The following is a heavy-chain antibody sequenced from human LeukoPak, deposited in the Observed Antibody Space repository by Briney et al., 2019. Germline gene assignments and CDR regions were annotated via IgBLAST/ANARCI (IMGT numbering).Heavy chain of an antibody. J-gene: IGHJ4*02. D-gene: IGHD6-19*01. CDR2: IYHSGST. CDR3: ARGGWYVFDY. CDR1: GFSISNGYY. V-gene: IGHV4-38-2*02. Sequence: SETLSLTCTVSGFSISNGYYWGWIRPPPGKGLEWIGSIYHSGSTYYNPSLKSRVTISVDTSKNQFSLKLTSVTAADTAVYYCARGGWYVFDYWGQGTLVTVSS.